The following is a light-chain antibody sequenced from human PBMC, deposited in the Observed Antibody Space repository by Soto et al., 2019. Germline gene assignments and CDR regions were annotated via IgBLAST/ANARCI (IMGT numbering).Light chain of an antibody. J-gene: IGKJ5*01. CDR2: WAS. V-gene: IGKV4-1*01. CDR3: QQYYSTPIT. CDR1: QSVLYSSNNKNH. Sequence: DIVMTQSPDSLAVSLGERATINCKSSQSVLYSSNNKNHLGWYQQKPGQPPKLLIYWASTREYGVPDRFSGSGSGTDFTLTISSLQAEDVAVYYCQQYYSTPITFGQGTRLEIK.